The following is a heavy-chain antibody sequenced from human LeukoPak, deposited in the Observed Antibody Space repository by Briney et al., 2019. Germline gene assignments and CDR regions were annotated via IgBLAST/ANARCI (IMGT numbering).Heavy chain of an antibody. CDR3: ARHNYYGSGSYYTGGGYGMDV. V-gene: IGHV3-53*01. CDR1: GFTVSSNY. CDR2: IYSGGST. D-gene: IGHD3-10*01. Sequence: GGSLRLSYAASGFTVSSNYMSWVRQAPGKGLERVSFIYSGGSTYYADSVKGRFTISRDNSKNTLYLQMNSLRAEDTAVYYCARHNYYGSGSYYTGGGYGMDVWGQGTTVTVSS. J-gene: IGHJ6*02.